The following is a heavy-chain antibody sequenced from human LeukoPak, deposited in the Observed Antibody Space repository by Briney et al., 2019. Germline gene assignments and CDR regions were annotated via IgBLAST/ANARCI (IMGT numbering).Heavy chain of an antibody. V-gene: IGHV3-30*18. CDR1: GFTFSSYG. Sequence: PGGSLRLSCAASGFTFSSYGMHWVRQAPGKGLEWVAVISYDGSNKYYADSVKGRFTISRDNSKNTLYLQMNSLRAEDTAVYYCANSIPNYYGMDVWGQGTTVTVSS. CDR2: ISYDGSNK. D-gene: IGHD3-3*02. CDR3: ANSIPNYYGMDV. J-gene: IGHJ6*02.